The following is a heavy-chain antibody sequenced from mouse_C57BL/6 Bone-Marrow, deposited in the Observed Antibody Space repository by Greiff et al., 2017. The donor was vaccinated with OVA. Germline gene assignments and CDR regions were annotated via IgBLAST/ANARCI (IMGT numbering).Heavy chain of an antibody. Sequence: VQLKESGPGLVKPSQSLSLTCSVTGYSITSGYYWNWIRQFPGNKLEWMGYISYDGSNNYNPSLKNRISITRDTSKNQFFLKLNSVTTEDTATYYCARDNYYGSSPFAYWGQGTLATVSA. CDR1: GYSITSGYY. CDR2: ISYDGSN. J-gene: IGHJ3*01. D-gene: IGHD1-1*01. CDR3: ARDNYYGSSPFAY. V-gene: IGHV3-6*01.